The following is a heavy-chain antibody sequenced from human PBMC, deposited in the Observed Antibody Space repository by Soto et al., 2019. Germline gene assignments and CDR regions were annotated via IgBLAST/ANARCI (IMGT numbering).Heavy chain of an antibody. V-gene: IGHV4-34*01. J-gene: IGHJ4*02. D-gene: IGHD3-3*01. CDR3: ARGVRYYDFWSGPRPLDY. CDR2: INHSGST. CDR1: GGSFSGYY. Sequence: SETLSLTCAVYGGSFSGYYWSWIRQPPGKGLEWIGEINHSGSTNYNPSLKSRVTISVDTSKNQFSLKLSSVTAADTAVYYCARGVRYYDFWSGPRPLDYWGQGTLVTGSS.